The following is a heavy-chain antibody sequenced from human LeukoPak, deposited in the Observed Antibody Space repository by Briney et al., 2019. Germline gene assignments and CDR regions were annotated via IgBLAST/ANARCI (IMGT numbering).Heavy chain of an antibody. CDR3: ARVSNDGLYFDF. V-gene: IGHV3-23*03. CDR2: IYGGSST. J-gene: IGHJ4*02. CDR1: GFTFSSYA. Sequence: GGSLRLSCAASGFTFSSYAMSWVRQAPGKGLEWVSVIYGGSSTYYADSVKGRFIISRDNSKNTLFLQMNSLRAEDTAVYYCARVSNDGLYFDFWGQGTLVTVSS. D-gene: IGHD1-1*01.